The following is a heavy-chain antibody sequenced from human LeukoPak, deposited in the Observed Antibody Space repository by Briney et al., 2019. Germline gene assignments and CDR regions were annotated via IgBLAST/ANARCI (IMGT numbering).Heavy chain of an antibody. CDR3: ARQFYHDSSGADY. D-gene: IGHD3-22*01. CDR2: IYYSGTT. CDR1: GDSIRTSSYY. V-gene: IGHV4-39*01. Sequence: SETLSLTCTVSGDSIRTSSYYWGWIRQPPGKGLEWIGSIYYSGTTYYNPSLKSRVAIYMDTSKNQFSLKLTSVTAAATAIYYCARQFYHDSSGADYWGQGALVTVSS. J-gene: IGHJ4*02.